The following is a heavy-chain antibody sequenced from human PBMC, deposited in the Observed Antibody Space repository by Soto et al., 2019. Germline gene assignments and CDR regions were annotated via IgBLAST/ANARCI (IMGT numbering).Heavy chain of an antibody. Sequence: GGSLRLSCAASGFTFNKYWMSWVRQAPGRGLEWVANIKQDGSEDYYVDSVKGRFTISRDNAKNSLYLQMNSLRAEETAVYFCARLGVVPEAPKGMAVWGQGTTVTVSS. J-gene: IGHJ6*02. CDR1: GFTFNKYW. V-gene: IGHV3-7*03. CDR3: ARLGVVPEAPKGMAV. CDR2: IKQDGSED. D-gene: IGHD2-2*01.